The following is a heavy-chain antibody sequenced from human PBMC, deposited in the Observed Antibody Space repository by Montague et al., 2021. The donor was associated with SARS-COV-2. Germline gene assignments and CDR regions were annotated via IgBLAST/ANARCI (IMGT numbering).Heavy chain of an antibody. D-gene: IGHD2-2*01. Sequence: SETLSLTCTVSGGSISSSSYYWGWNRQPPGKGLEWIGSIYYSGSTYYNPSLKSRVTISVDTSKNPFSLKLSSVTAADTAVYYCARQGDQLLLEYWFDPWGQGTLVTVSS. V-gene: IGHV4-39*01. CDR3: ARQGDQLLLEYWFDP. CDR1: GGSISSSSYY. CDR2: IYYSGST. J-gene: IGHJ5*02.